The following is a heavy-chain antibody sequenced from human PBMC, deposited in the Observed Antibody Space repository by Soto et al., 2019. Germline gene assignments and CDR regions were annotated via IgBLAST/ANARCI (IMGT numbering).Heavy chain of an antibody. CDR1: GFSFKDYY. D-gene: IGHD2-2*02. J-gene: IGHJ5*02. CDR3: ARDMYTNYGNYFDL. CDR2: ITSSGGNA. Sequence: GGSLRLSCAASGFSFKDYYMTWMRQPPEKGLEWISTITSSGGNAYYAASVKGRVTISRDNAHNSLYLQMSGLRAEDTALYYCARDMYTNYGNYFDLWGQGTLVTVSS. V-gene: IGHV3-11*01.